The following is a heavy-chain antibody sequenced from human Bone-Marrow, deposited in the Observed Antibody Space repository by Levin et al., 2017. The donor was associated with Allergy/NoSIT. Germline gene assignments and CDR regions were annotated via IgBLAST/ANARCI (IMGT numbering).Heavy chain of an antibody. V-gene: IGHV3-66*01. J-gene: IGHJ4*02. D-gene: IGHD6-19*01. CDR2: IYSGGST. CDR1: GFTVSSNY. CDR3: ARTLYSSGGYPIDY. Sequence: GGSLRLSCAASGFTVSSNYMSWVRQAPGKGLEWVSVIYSGGSTYYADSVKGRFTTSRDNSKNTLYLQMNSLGGEETAVYYCARTLYSSGGYPIDYWGQGTLVTVSS.